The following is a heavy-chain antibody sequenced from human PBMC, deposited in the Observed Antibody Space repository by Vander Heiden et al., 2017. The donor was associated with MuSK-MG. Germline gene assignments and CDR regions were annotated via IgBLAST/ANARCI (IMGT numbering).Heavy chain of an antibody. CDR3: AKDRVADTNGWVFDY. CDR2: ITGSGCNT. V-gene: IGHV3-23*01. CDR1: GFPFRPYA. Sequence: EVQLLESGGHLVLPGGSLRPSCAASGFPFRPYAITWFPPAPGKGLEWVSAITGSGCNTFYAESVKGRFAISRDNSNNALFLHMNSLRAEDTAIYYCAKDRVADTNGWVFDYWGQGTLVTVSS. J-gene: IGHJ4*02. D-gene: IGHD2-8*01.